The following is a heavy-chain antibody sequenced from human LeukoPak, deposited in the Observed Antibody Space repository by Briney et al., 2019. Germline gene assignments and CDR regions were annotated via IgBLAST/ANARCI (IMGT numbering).Heavy chain of an antibody. J-gene: IGHJ4*02. Sequence: GEALKISSKGPGYSFTSSWIAWVRQMPGKGRDWMGIIYPGGSDTTYSPSFQGQATISADKSISTAYLQWSSLKASDTAMYYCARQIAGPIHFLDYWGRGTLVTVSS. CDR1: GYSFTSSW. CDR3: ARQIAGPIHFLDY. D-gene: IGHD2-21*01. CDR2: IYPGGSDT. V-gene: IGHV5-51*01.